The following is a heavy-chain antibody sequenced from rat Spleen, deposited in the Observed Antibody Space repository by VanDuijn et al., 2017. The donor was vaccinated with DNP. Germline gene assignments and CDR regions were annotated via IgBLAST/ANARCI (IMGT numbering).Heavy chain of an antibody. Sequence: EVQLVESGGGLVQPGNSLKLSCAASGFTFSDYAMAWVRQSPKKGLEWVAYIGSPAYAPYYTDSVKGRFTISRDNAKSTRYLQMNSLRSEDMATYYCVRWNSGHFDYWGQGVMVTVSS. D-gene: IGHD4-3*01. CDR3: VRWNSGHFDY. V-gene: IGHV5S23*01. J-gene: IGHJ2*01. CDR2: IGSPAYAP. CDR1: GFTFSDYA.